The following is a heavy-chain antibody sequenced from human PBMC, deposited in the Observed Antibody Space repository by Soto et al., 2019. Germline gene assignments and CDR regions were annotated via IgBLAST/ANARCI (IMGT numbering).Heavy chain of an antibody. D-gene: IGHD4-17*01. CDR3: ARGRGGSYGGNSAHFDI. CDR1: GFTFSGFG. CDR2: IWYDGSKK. J-gene: IGHJ3*02. Sequence: QVQLVESGGGVVQPGTSLRFSCEASGFTFSGFGMHWVRQAPGKGLEWVAVIWYDGSKKYYADCVKDRFTISRDNSKNAVYLQMNSLRAEDTAVYYCARGRGGSYGGNSAHFDIWGQGTLVTVSS. V-gene: IGHV3-33*01.